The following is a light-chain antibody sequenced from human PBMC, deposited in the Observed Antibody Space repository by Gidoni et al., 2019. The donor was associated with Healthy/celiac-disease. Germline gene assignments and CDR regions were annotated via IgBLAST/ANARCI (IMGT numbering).Light chain of an antibody. J-gene: IGKJ1*01. Sequence: AIQLNQSPSSLSASVGDRVTLTCRASQGISSDLAWYQQKPGKAPKLLIYDASSLESGVPSRFSGSGSGTDFTLTISSLQPEDFATYYCQQFNSYPRTFGQGTKVEIK. CDR2: DAS. CDR3: QQFNSYPRT. CDR1: QGISSD. V-gene: IGKV1-13*02.